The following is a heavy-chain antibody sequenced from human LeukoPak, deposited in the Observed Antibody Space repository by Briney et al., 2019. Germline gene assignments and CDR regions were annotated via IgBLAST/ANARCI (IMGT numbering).Heavy chain of an antibody. Sequence: PSETLSLTCAVFGGSFSGYYWSWIRQPPGKGLEWIGEINERGGTNYNPSLKGRVIISVDTSKNQFSLKLSSVTAADTAVYYCARESIFGVVTAYYMDVWGKGTTVTVSS. J-gene: IGHJ6*03. V-gene: IGHV4-34*01. D-gene: IGHD3-3*01. CDR1: GGSFSGYY. CDR2: INERGGT. CDR3: ARESIFGVVTAYYMDV.